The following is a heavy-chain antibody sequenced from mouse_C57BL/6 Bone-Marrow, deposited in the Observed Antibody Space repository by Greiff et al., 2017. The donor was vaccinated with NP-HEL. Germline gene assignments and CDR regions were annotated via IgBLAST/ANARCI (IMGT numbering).Heavy chain of an antibody. CDR1: GYTFTDYT. CDR3: ARGDGPGSWFAY. V-gene: IGHV1-22*01. D-gene: IGHD2-3*01. Sequence: EVKLMQSGPELVKPGASVKMSCKASGYTFTDYTMHWVKQSHGKSLEWIGYINPNNGGTSYNQKFKGKATLTVNKSSSTAYMELRSLTSEDSAVYYCARGDGPGSWFAYWGQGTLVTVSA. CDR2: INPNNGGT. J-gene: IGHJ3*01.